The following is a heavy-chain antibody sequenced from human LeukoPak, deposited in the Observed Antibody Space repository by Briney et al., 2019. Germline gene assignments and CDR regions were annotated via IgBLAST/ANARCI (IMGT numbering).Heavy chain of an antibody. V-gene: IGHV3-20*04. CDR3: ASGYGDYVRFP. D-gene: IGHD4-17*01. CDR2: INWNGGST. Sequence: TGGSLRLSCAASGFTFDDYGMSWVRQAPGKGLEWVSGINWNGGSTGYADSAKGRFTISRDNAKNSLYLQMNSLRAEDTALYYCASGYGDYVRFPWGQGTLVTVSS. CDR1: GFTFDDYG. J-gene: IGHJ5*02.